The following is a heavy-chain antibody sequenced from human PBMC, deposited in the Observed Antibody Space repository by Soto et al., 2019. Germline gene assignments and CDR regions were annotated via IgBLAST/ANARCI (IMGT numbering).Heavy chain of an antibody. D-gene: IGHD3-22*01. V-gene: IGHV1-18*01. CDR1: GYIFTNYG. CDR3: ATADIVGFDS. Sequence: QVQLVQSGTEVKKPGASVKVSCKASGYIFTNYGVTWVRQAPGQGLEWMGWISAYNGNTNYAQKLQGRVAMTTDTSTSTAYMELMGLRFDDTAVSYCATADIVGFDSWSQGTLVTVSS. J-gene: IGHJ4*02. CDR2: ISAYNGNT.